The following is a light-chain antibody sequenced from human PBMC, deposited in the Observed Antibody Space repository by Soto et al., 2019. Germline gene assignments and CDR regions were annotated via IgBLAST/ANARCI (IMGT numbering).Light chain of an antibody. V-gene: IGKV3-15*01. Sequence: EIVMTQSPATLSVSPGERATLSCRASQSVSSNLAWYQHKPGQAPRLLIYGASTRATGIPARFSGSGSGTEFTLTISSLQSEDFAVYYCQQYNNWPPWTFGKGPRWKSN. CDR1: QSVSSN. CDR2: GAS. J-gene: IGKJ1*01. CDR3: QQYNNWPPWT.